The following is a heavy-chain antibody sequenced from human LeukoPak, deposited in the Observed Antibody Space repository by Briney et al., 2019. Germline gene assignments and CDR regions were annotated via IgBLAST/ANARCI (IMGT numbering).Heavy chain of an antibody. J-gene: IGHJ4*02. CDR3: ARDIVSGSGSLDY. CDR2: VKSDGSNP. V-gene: IGHV3-74*01. D-gene: IGHD3-10*01. CDR1: RFSLSNYW. Sequence: GGSLRLSCAASRFSLSNYWMHWVRQAPGKGLVWVSRVKSDGSNPSYADSVKGRFTISRDNAENMLYLQMNTLGAEDTAVYHCARDIVSGSGSLDYWGQGTLVTVSS.